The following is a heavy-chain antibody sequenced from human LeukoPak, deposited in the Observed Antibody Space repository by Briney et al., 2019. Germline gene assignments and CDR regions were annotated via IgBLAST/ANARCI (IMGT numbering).Heavy chain of an antibody. D-gene: IGHD3-22*01. CDR1: GGTFSSYA. Sequence: SVKVSCKASGGTFSSYAISWVRQAPGQGLEWMGRIIPILGIANYAQKFQGRVTITADKSTSTAYMELSSLRSEDTAVYYCAREYYYDSSGFNDAFDIWGQGTMVTVSS. CDR3: AREYYYDSSGFNDAFDI. V-gene: IGHV1-69*04. CDR2: IIPILGIA. J-gene: IGHJ3*02.